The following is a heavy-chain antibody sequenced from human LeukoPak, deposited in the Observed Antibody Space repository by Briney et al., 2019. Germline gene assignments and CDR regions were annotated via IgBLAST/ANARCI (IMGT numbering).Heavy chain of an antibody. CDR3: ASGETGSTLGGY. D-gene: IGHD1-1*01. J-gene: IGHJ4*02. V-gene: IGHV4-59*01. Sequence: SETLSLTCTVSGGPLSAYYWTWIRQPPGKGLEWIGYIYDTGNTNYNPSLKSRVTISVDTSKNQFSLKLTSVTAADMAVYYCASGETGSTLGGYWGQGTLVTVSS. CDR2: IYDTGNT. CDR1: GGPLSAYY.